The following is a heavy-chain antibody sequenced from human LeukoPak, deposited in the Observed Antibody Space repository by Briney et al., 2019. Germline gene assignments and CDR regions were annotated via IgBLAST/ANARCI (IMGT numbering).Heavy chain of an antibody. V-gene: IGHV3-74*01. D-gene: IGHD1-14*01. CDR1: GFTFGNSW. CDR2: ISADGSTA. J-gene: IGHJ3*01. CDR3: VVVVEPPDSDGFDV. Sequence: GGSLRLSCAASGFTFGNSWVHWVRQAPGKGLVWISLISADGSTATYADAVNGLFTISRDHAKNTLSLKMNSLTIEDTAVYYCVVVVEPPDSDGFDVWGQGTMITVSS.